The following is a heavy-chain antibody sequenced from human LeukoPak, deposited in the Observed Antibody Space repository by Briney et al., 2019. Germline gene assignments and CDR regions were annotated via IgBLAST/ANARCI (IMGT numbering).Heavy chain of an antibody. V-gene: IGHV3-23*01. CDR2: ISGSGGDT. J-gene: IGHJ3*02. Sequence: GGSLRLSCAASGFTFSNFLMTWVRQAPGKGPEWVSAISGSGGDTYYADSVKGRFTISRDNAKNSLYLQMNSLRDEDTAVYYCARAITMIDLDAFDIWGQGTMVTVSS. CDR1: GFTFSNFL. D-gene: IGHD3-22*01. CDR3: ARAITMIDLDAFDI.